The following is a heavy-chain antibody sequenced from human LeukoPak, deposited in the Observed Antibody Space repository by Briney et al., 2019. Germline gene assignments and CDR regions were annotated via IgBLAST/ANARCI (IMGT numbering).Heavy chain of an antibody. CDR2: FDPEDGET. V-gene: IGHV1-24*01. CDR3: ATRRLYCSSTSCSLPDY. Sequence: ASVTVSCKVSGYTLTELSMHWVRQAPGKGLEWMGGFDPEDGETIYAQKFQGRVTMTEDTSTDTAYMELSSLRSEDTAVYYCATRRLYCSSTSCSLPDYWGQGTLVTVSS. D-gene: IGHD2-2*01. J-gene: IGHJ4*02. CDR1: GYTLTELS.